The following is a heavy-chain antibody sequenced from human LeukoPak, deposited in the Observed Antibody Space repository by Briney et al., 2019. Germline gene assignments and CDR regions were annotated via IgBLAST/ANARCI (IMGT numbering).Heavy chain of an antibody. CDR1: GGSFSSSSYY. Sequence: SETLSLTCAVYGGSFSSSSYYWGWIRRPPGKGLEWIGSIYYSGSTYYNPSLKSRVTISVDTSKKQFSLKLSSVTAADTAVYYCARQGSWSGIGYWGQGTLVTVSS. CDR3: ARQGSWSGIGY. V-gene: IGHV4-39*01. CDR2: IYYSGST. D-gene: IGHD1-26*01. J-gene: IGHJ4*02.